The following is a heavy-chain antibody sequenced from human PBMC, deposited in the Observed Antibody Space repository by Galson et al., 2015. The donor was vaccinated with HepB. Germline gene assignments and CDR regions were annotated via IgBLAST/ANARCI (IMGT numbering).Heavy chain of an antibody. D-gene: IGHD4-23*01. Sequence: SLRLSCAASGFTVSSNYMSWVRQAPGKGLEWVSVIYSGGSTYYADSVKGRFTISRDNSKNTLYLQMNSLRAEDTAVYYCARDSHPRYYGGNTEWWSDSYYYYGMDVWGQGTTVTVSS. V-gene: IGHV3-66*01. CDR2: IYSGGST. CDR1: GFTVSSNY. CDR3: ARDSHPRYYGGNTEWWSDSYYYYGMDV. J-gene: IGHJ6*02.